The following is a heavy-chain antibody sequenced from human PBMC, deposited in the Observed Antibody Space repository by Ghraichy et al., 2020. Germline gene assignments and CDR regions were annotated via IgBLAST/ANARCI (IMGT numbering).Heavy chain of an antibody. Sequence: SETLSLTCAVYGWSFSGYYWTWIRQPPGKGLEWIGEINHSGGTKYNPSLKSRVTVSVDTSKNQLSLKLRSVTAADTAVYYCALGYYDGSGYPYYFGMDVWGQGTTVTVSS. J-gene: IGHJ6*02. CDR2: INHSGGT. D-gene: IGHD3-22*01. V-gene: IGHV4-34*01. CDR1: GWSFSGYY. CDR3: ALGYYDGSGYPYYFGMDV.